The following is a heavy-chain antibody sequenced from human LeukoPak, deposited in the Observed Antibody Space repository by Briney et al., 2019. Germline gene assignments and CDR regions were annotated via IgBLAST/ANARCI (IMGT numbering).Heavy chain of an antibody. J-gene: IGHJ3*02. CDR3: ARSAIDAFDI. CDR2: IYYTGSA. Sequence: SETLSLTCTVSGGSITSSYWSWIRQPPGKGLEWIGYIYYTGSANYNPSLKSRVTISVDPSKNQFSLKLSSVAAADTAVYYCARSAIDAFDIWGQGTMVTVSS. CDR1: GGSITSSY. V-gene: IGHV4-59*01. D-gene: IGHD6-25*01.